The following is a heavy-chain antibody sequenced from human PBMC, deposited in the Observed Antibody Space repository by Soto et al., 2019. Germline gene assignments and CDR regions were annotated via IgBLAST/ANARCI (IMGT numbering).Heavy chain of an antibody. V-gene: IGHV4-34*01. CDR3: AGAVVVVPAATYYYYGMDV. J-gene: IGHJ6*02. CDR1: GGSFSGYY. D-gene: IGHD2-2*01. CDR2: INHSGST. Sequence: SETLSLTCAVYGGSFSGYYWSWIRQPPGKGLEWIGEINHSGSTNYNPSLKSRVTISVDTSKNQFSLKLSSVTAADTAVYYCAGAVVVVPAATYYYYGMDVWGQGTTVTVSS.